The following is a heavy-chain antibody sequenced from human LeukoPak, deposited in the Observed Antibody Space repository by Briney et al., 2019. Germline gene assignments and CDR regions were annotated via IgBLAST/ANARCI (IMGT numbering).Heavy chain of an antibody. V-gene: IGHV1-69*13. CDR3: ASAAYDFWSGYYRYYFDY. D-gene: IGHD3-3*01. Sequence: ASVTVSCTASGGTFSSYAISWVRQAPGQGLEWMGGIIPIFGTANYAQKFQGRVTITADESTSTAYMGLSSLRSEDTAVYYCASAAYDFWSGYYRYYFDYWGQGTLVTVSS. J-gene: IGHJ4*02. CDR2: IIPIFGTA. CDR1: GGTFSSYA.